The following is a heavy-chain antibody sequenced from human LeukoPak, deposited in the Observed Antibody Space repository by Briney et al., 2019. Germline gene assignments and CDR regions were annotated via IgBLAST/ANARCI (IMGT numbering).Heavy chain of an antibody. CDR1: GYTLTKLS. CDR2: FDPEDGET. Sequence: ASVKVSCKVSGYTLTKLSMHWVRQAPGKGLEWMGGFDPEDGETIYAQKFQGRVTMTEDTSTDTAYMELSSLRSEDTAVYYCATAPKEIVGATTAFDIWGQGTMVTVSS. D-gene: IGHD1-26*01. V-gene: IGHV1-24*01. J-gene: IGHJ3*02. CDR3: ATAPKEIVGATTAFDI.